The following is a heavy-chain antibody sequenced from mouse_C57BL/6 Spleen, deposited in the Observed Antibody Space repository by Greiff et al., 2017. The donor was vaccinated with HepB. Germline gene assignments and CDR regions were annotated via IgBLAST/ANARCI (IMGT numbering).Heavy chain of an antibody. V-gene: IGHV1-55*01. D-gene: IGHD1-1*01. J-gene: IGHJ2*01. CDR3: ARDTTVFDY. Sequence: VQRVESGAELVKPGASVKMSCKASGYTFTSYWITWVKQRPGQGLEWIGDIYPGSGSTNYNEKFKSKATLTVDTSSSTAYMQLSSLTSEDSAVYYCARDTTVFDYWGQGTTLTVSS. CDR1: GYTFTSYW. CDR2: IYPGSGST.